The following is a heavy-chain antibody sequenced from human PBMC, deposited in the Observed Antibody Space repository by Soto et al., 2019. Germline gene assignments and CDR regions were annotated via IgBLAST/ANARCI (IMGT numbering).Heavy chain of an antibody. J-gene: IGHJ4*02. Sequence: SETLSLTCTVSGGSISSYYWSRIRQPPGKGLEWIGYIYYSGSTNYNPSLKSRVTISVDTSKNQFSLKLSSVTAADTAVYYCARHAGTAAAGTKGYFDYWGQGTLVTVSS. CDR1: GGSISSYY. V-gene: IGHV4-59*08. CDR2: IYYSGST. CDR3: ARHAGTAAAGTKGYFDY. D-gene: IGHD6-13*01.